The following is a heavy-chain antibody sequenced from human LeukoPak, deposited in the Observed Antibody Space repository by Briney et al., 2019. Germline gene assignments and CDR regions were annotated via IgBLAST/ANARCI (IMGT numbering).Heavy chain of an antibody. CDR3: ARNGAALDF. CDR2: MNFNSDAT. CDR1: DFTFTDYY. J-gene: IGHJ1*01. V-gene: IGHV1-2*02. Sequence: ASVNVSCKTFDFTFTDYYIHWVRQAPGQGLEWMGWMNFNSDATWYAQKFQGRVAMTRDTSISTAYMELPRLTPDDTAVYYCARNGAALDFWGQGTLVIVSS. D-gene: IGHD3/OR15-3a*01.